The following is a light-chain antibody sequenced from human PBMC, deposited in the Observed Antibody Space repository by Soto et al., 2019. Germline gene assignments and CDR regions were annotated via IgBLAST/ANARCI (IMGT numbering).Light chain of an antibody. CDR3: QQSYTTPIT. CDR1: QSITSS. V-gene: IGKV1-39*01. Sequence: DIQMTQSPSSLSASVGDRVTITCRASQSITSSLNWYQQKPGKAPKLLIYAASSLQSGVPSRFSGSGSGTDFTLTISSLQPEDFATYYCQQSYTTPITFGGGTKV. CDR2: AAS. J-gene: IGKJ4*01.